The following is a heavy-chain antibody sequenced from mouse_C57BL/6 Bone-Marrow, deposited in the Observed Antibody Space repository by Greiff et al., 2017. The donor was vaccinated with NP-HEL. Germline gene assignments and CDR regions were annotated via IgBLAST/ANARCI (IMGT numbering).Heavy chain of an antibody. CDR1: GFNIKDYY. D-gene: IGHD1-1*01. Sequence: EVMLVESGAELVKPGASVKLSCTASGFNIKDYYMHWVKQRTEQGLEWIGRIDPEDGETKYAPKFQGKATITADTSSNTAYLQLSSLTSEDTAVYYCALYYYGTWYFDVWGTGTTVTVSS. CDR2: IDPEDGET. CDR3: ALYYYGTWYFDV. J-gene: IGHJ1*03. V-gene: IGHV14-2*01.